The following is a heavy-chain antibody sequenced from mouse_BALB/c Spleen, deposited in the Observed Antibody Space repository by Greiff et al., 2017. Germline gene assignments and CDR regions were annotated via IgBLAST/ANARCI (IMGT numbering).Heavy chain of an antibody. CDR1: GFTFSSYG. CDR2: INSNGGST. J-gene: IGHJ2*01. D-gene: IGHD2-3*01. V-gene: IGHV5-6-3*01. Sequence: DVQLQESGGGLVQPGGSLKLSCAASGFTFSSYGMSWVRQTPDKRLELVATINSNGGSTYYPDSVKGRFTISRDNAKNTLYLQMSSLKSEDTAMYYCAREGDGYGYFDYWGQGTTLTVAS. CDR3: AREGDGYGYFDY.